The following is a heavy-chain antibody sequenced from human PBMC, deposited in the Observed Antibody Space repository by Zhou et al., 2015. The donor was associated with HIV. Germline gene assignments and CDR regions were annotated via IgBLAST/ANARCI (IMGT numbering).Heavy chain of an antibody. CDR3: ARAYYYDSNGYFDY. CDR1: GYTFTGYY. Sequence: QVQLVQSGAEVKKPGASVKVSCKASGYTFTGYYMHWVRQAPGQGLEWMGWINLNSGGTYYAQKFQGWVTMTRDTSISTAYMELSRLRSDDTAVYYCARAYYYDSNGYFDYWGQGTLVTVSS. CDR2: INLNSGGT. J-gene: IGHJ4*02. D-gene: IGHD3-22*01. V-gene: IGHV1-2*04.